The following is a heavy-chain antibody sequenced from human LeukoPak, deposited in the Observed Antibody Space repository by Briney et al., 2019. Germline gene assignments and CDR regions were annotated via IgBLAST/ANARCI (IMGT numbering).Heavy chain of an antibody. V-gene: IGHV4-59*01. CDR2: IYYSGST. J-gene: IGHJ6*03. CDR1: GGSISSYY. Sequence: TSETLSLTYTVSGGSISSYYWSWIRQPPGKGLEWIGYIYYSGSTSYNPSLNSRVTISLDTSKKKFSLQLSSVTAADTAVYFCARGPPLPVYCSGATCTNYYYYYYMDVWGKGTTVAVSS. CDR3: ARGPPLPVYCSGATCTNYYYYYYMDV. D-gene: IGHD2-15*01.